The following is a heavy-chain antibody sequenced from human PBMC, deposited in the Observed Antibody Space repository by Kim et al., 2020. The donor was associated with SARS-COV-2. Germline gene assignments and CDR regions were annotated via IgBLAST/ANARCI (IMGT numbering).Heavy chain of an antibody. V-gene: IGHV3-30*18. CDR2: ISYDGSNK. CDR1: GFTFSSYG. Sequence: GSLRLSCAASGFTFSSYGMHWVRQAPGKGLEWVAVISYDGSNKYYADSVKGRFTISRDNSKNTLYLQINSLRAEDTAVYYFAKAEAYDYWGQGTLVPV. CDR3: AKAEAYDY. J-gene: IGHJ4*02.